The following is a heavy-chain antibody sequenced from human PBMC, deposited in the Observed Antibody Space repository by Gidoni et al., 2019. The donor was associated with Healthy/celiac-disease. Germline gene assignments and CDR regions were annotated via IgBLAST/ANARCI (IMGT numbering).Heavy chain of an antibody. D-gene: IGHD3-3*01. CDR3: ARQDRYYDFWSGYFN. Sequence: GSCYWGMSRQPQGKGMGWIGSSYYSRSTYDNPTVKSRVAIAVDTSKNQYSLKLSSVTATDTAVYYCARQDRYYDFWSGYFNWGQGTLVTVSS. V-gene: IGHV4-39*01. CDR2: SYYSRST. CDR1: GSCY. J-gene: IGHJ4*02.